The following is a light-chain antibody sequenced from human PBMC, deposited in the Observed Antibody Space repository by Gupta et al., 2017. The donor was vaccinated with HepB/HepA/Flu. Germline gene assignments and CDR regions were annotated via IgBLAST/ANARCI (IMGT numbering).Light chain of an antibody. CDR3: QVWDSDSHHHV. CDR2: DDS. CDR1: NIKSKS. J-gene: IGLJ1*01. V-gene: IGLV3-21*03. Sequence: SYVLTKPPSVSVAPGKTAVITCGGNNIKSKSVHWYQQSPGQAPVLVIYDDSDRPSGIPERISGSNSENTATLTISRVEAGDEADYYCQVWDSDSHHHVFGTGTKVTVL.